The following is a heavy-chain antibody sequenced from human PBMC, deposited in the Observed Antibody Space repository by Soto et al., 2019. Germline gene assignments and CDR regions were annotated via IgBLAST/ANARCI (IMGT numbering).Heavy chain of an antibody. CDR1: GFTFSSYG. Sequence: QVQLVESGGGVVQPGRSLRLSCAASGFTFSSYGMHWVRQAPGKGLEWVAVIWYDGSNKYYADSVKGRFTISRDNSKNTLYRQTNSLGGEDTAVYYCARDASGGGGYYYGMDVWGQGTTVTVSS. J-gene: IGHJ6*02. D-gene: IGHD1-26*01. V-gene: IGHV3-33*01. CDR3: ARDASGGGGYYYGMDV. CDR2: IWYDGSNK.